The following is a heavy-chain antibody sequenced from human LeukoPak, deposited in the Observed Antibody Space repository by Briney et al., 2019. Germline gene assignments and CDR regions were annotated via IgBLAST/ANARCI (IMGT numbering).Heavy chain of an antibody. CDR3: ARPSYDFWSGYYPGYYFDY. CDR2: MYYSGST. V-gene: IGHV4-59*01. Sequence: SETLSLTCTVSGGSISSYYWSWIRQPPGKGLEWIGYMYYSGSTNYNPSLKSRVTISVDTSKNQFSLKLSSVTAADTAVYYCARPSYDFWSGYYPGYYFDYWGQGTLVTVSS. CDR1: GGSISSYY. D-gene: IGHD3-3*01. J-gene: IGHJ4*02.